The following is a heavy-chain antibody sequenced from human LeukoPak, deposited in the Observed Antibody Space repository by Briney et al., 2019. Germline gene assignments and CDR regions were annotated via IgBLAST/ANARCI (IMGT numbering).Heavy chain of an antibody. CDR3: AKDRVAIFGVVTTHWFDP. D-gene: IGHD3-3*01. V-gene: IGHV3-74*01. Sequence: GGSLRLSCAASGFSFSNSWMHWVRQAPGKGLVWVSRINSDGTTTYYADSVKGRFTISRDNSKKTLYLQMKSLRAEDTAVYYCAKDRVAIFGVVTTHWFDPWGQGTLVTVSS. CDR1: GFSFSNSW. CDR2: INSDGTTT. J-gene: IGHJ5*02.